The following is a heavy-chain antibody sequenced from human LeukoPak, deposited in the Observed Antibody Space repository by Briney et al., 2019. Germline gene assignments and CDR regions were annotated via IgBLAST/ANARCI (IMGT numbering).Heavy chain of an antibody. V-gene: IGHV4-39*01. CDR1: GGYISATSYF. J-gene: IGHJ6*02. Sequence: PSETLSLTCAVSGGYISATSYFWGWIRQPPGKRLEWIVTIYFSGSTYYNPSIRSRVTMSVDTSKNQFSLRLSSVTAADTAVYYCARQGIGYCSGGSCPYYYYYAMDVWGQGTTVTVSS. CDR2: IYFSGST. D-gene: IGHD2-15*01. CDR3: ARQGIGYCSGGSCPYYYYYAMDV.